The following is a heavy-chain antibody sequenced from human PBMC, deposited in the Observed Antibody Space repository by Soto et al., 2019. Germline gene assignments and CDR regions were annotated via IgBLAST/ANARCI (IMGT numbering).Heavy chain of an antibody. J-gene: IGHJ3*02. CDR3: ARVWGYSYGLASDI. Sequence: SETLSLTCAVSGDSISSGGFSWSWIRQPPGKGLEWIGYIYHSGTSFYNPSLKSRVTISVDGSKNQFSLKVNSVTAADTAVYYCARVWGYSYGLASDIWGQGTMVTVSS. V-gene: IGHV4-30-2*01. CDR2: IYHSGTS. D-gene: IGHD5-18*01. CDR1: GDSISSGGFS.